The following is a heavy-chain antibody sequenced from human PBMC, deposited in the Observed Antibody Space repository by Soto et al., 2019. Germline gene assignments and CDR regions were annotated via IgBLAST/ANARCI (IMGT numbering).Heavy chain of an antibody. CDR1: GYMYTKSA. D-gene: IGHD6-19*01. J-gene: IGHJ4*01. V-gene: IGHV1-3*01. Sequence: ASVKASCKASGYMYTKSALHWVRQAPGQRLEWMGWISGHSGNTKYSPKIQDRVTITRDKSASTPDMELSSLRSEKTALDYCARDGVPAGNVNFDYPSQGTRVIVSA. CDR2: ISGHSGNT. CDR3: ARDGVPAGNVNFDY.